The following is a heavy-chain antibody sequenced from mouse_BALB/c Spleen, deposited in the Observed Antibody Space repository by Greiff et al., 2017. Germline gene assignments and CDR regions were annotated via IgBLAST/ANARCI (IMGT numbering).Heavy chain of an antibody. J-gene: IGHJ2*01. CDR1: GYTFTSYW. V-gene: IGHV1-7*01. CDR2: INPSNGYT. Sequence: VQLQQSGAELAKPGASVKMSCKASGYTFTSYWMHWVKQRPGQGLEWIGYINPSNGYTEYNQKFKDKATLTADKSSSTAYMQLSILTSADSAVYYCAREDYGKGGFDYWGQGTTLTVSS. D-gene: IGHD2-1*01. CDR3: AREDYGKGGFDY.